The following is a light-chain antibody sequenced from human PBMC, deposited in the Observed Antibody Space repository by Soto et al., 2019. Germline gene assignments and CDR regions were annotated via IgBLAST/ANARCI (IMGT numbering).Light chain of an antibody. CDR3: QQYNNWPIT. J-gene: IGKJ5*01. CDR2: DAS. V-gene: IGKV3D-15*01. Sequence: EIVMNQSPATLSVSPGERATLSCRASQSVSRNLAWYQQKPGQAPRLLIYDASTRATGTPARFSGSGSGTKFTLSISSLQSEDFAVYYCQQYNNWPITFGQGTRLEIK. CDR1: QSVSRN.